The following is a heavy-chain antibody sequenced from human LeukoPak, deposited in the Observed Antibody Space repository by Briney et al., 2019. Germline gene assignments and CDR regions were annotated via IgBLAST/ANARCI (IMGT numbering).Heavy chain of an antibody. CDR1: GGSISSSSYY. CDR2: IYYSGST. Sequence: PSETLSLTCTVSGGSISSSSYYWGWIRQPPGKGLEWIGSIYYSGSTYYNPSLKSRVTISVDTSKNQFSLNLSSVTAADTATYYCAGTGNYYNDDAFDLWGQGTMVTVS. J-gene: IGHJ3*01. V-gene: IGHV4-39*07. D-gene: IGHD3-10*01. CDR3: AGTGNYYNDDAFDL.